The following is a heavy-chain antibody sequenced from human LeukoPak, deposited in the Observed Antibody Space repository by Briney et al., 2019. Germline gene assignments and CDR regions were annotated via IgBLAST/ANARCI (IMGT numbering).Heavy chain of an antibody. CDR1: GFTFSSYA. CDR3: AADYGSNMDV. D-gene: IGHD3-10*01. V-gene: IGHV3-23*01. J-gene: IGHJ6*02. CDR2: ISGSGGST. Sequence: PGGSLRLSCAASGFTFSSYAMSWVRQAPGKGLEWVSAISGSGGSTYYADSVNGRFTISRDNSKNTLYLQMNSLRAEDTAVYYCAADYGSNMDVWGQGTTVTVSS.